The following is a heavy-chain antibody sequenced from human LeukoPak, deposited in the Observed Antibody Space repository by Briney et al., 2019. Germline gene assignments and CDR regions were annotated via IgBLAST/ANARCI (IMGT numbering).Heavy chain of an antibody. CDR3: ARVLELRRPS. CDR1: GFTFSSYS. V-gene: IGHV3-48*01. D-gene: IGHD1-7*01. J-gene: IGHJ4*02. Sequence: GGSLRLSCAASGFTFSSYSMNWVRQAPGKGLEWVSYISSSSSTIYYADSVKGRFTISRDNAKNSLYLQMNSLRAEDTAVYYCARVLELRRPSWGQGTLVTVSS. CDR2: ISSSSSTI.